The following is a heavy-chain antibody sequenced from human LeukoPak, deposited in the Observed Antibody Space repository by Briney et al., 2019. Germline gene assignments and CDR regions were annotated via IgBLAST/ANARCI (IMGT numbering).Heavy chain of an antibody. J-gene: IGHJ4*02. V-gene: IGHV3-21*05. CDR3: ARDTFQPGLIDS. CDR1: GFTFSLYA. CDR2: INDDSSDI. D-gene: IGHD2-2*01. Sequence: GGSLRLSCAASGFTFSLYAMNWVRQAPGKGLEWVSHINDDSSDIHYAGSVRGRFTISRDDARKTLYLQLSSLRVEDTAVYYCARDTFQPGLIDSWGQGTLVTVSS.